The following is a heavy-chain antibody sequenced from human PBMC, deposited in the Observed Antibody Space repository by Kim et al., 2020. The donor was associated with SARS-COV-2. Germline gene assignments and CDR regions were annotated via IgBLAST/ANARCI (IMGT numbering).Heavy chain of an antibody. D-gene: IGHD3-10*01. J-gene: IGHJ4*02. CDR3: ARESITMVRGVKLDY. V-gene: IGHV3-30*07. Sequence: DSVRGRITITRDNSKNTVYLQMNSLRAEDTAVYYCARESITMVRGVKLDYWGQGTLVTVSS.